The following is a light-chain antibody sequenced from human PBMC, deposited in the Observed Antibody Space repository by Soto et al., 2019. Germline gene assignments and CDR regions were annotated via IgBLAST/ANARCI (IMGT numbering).Light chain of an antibody. Sequence: LSAFVGDRVTITCRASQSISNSLNWYQQKPGKAPRLLVSTISSLQSGVPSRFTGSGSGTDFTLTISSLQPEDFATYYCQQTHSTPLTFGGGTRWIS. CDR2: TIS. J-gene: IGKJ4*01. V-gene: IGKV1-39*01. CDR1: QSISNS. CDR3: QQTHSTPLT.